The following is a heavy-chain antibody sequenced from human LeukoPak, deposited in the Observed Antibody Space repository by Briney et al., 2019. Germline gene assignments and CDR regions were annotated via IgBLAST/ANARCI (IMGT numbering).Heavy chain of an antibody. CDR3: AKVGPKWYFDL. CDR2: ISDIGYNT. CDR1: GFTFGNYA. J-gene: IGHJ2*01. Sequence: GGSLRLSCAASGFTFGNYAMSWVRQAPRKGLEWVSAISDIGYNTYYADSVKGRFTISRDNSKNTLYLQMNSLRAEGTAVYYCAKVGPKWYFDLWGRGTLVTVSS. V-gene: IGHV3-23*01.